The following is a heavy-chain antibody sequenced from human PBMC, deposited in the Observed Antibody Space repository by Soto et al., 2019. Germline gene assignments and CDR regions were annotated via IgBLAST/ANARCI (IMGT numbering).Heavy chain of an antibody. Sequence: GASVKVSCKASGYTFISYSMHWVRQAPGQRLEWMGWINGGNGDTKYSQNFQGRITITMDTSASTVYMEVSSLRSEDTALYYCARPKNYADYLDHWGQGTLVTVSS. CDR3: ARPKNYADYLDH. CDR1: GYTFISYS. V-gene: IGHV1-3*01. CDR2: INGGNGDT. D-gene: IGHD1-7*01. J-gene: IGHJ4*02.